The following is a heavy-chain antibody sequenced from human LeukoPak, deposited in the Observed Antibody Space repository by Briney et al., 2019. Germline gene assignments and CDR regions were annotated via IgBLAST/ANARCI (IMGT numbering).Heavy chain of an antibody. D-gene: IGHD1-1*01. V-gene: IGHV1-69*06. Sequence: SVKVSCKASGGTFSSYAISWVRQAPGQGLEWMGGIIPIFGTANYAQKFQGRVTITADKSTSTAYMELSSLRSEDTAVYYCARAEVLYNWNDVPYGMDVWGEGTTVTVSS. CDR3: ARAEVLYNWNDVPYGMDV. CDR1: GGTFSSYA. CDR2: IIPIFGTA. J-gene: IGHJ6*04.